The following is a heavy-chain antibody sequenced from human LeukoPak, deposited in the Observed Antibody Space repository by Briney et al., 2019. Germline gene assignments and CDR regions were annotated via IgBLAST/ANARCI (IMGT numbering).Heavy chain of an antibody. D-gene: IGHD4-23*01. CDR3: ARESATVVRADFDY. CDR1: GGSISSYY. CDR2: IFYSGST. Sequence: SETLSLTCTVSGGSISSYYWSWIRQPPGKGLEWIGYIFYSGSTNYSPSLKSRVTISVDTSKNQFSLKLSSVTAADTAVYYCARESATVVRADFDYWGQGTLVTVSS. J-gene: IGHJ4*02. V-gene: IGHV4-59*12.